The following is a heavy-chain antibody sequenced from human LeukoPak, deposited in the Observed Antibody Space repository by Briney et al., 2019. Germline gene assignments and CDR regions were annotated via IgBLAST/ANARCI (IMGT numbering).Heavy chain of an antibody. J-gene: IGHJ6*02. D-gene: IGHD5-18*01. CDR3: ARGEFAWIQGSYGMNV. CDR1: GFTFSSYW. Sequence: GGSLRLSCAASGFTFSSYWMSWVRQAPGKGLEWVATIKQDGSEKYYVESAKGRFTISRDNAKNSMYLQMNSLRGEDTAVYYCARGEFAWIQGSYGMNVWGRGTTVTVS. CDR2: IKQDGSEK. V-gene: IGHV3-7*01.